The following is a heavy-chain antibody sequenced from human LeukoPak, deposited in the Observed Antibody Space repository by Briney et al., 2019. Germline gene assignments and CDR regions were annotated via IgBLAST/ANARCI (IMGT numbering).Heavy chain of an antibody. V-gene: IGHV3-23*01. CDR1: GFTFSSYA. CDR3: ARDRSDAFWYFDL. D-gene: IGHD3-16*01. J-gene: IGHJ2*01. CDR2: ISGSGGST. Sequence: GGSLRLSCAASGFTFSSYAMSWVRQAPGKGLEWVSAISGSGGSTYYADSVKGRFTISRDNSKNTLYLQMNSPRAEDTAVYYCARDRSDAFWYFDLWGRGTLVTVSS.